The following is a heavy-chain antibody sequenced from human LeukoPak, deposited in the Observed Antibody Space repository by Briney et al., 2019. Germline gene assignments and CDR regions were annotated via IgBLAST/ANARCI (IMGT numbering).Heavy chain of an antibody. CDR1: GFTFSSYA. Sequence: GGSLRLSCAASGFTFSSYAMHWVRQAPGKGLEWVAVISYDGSNKYYADSVKGRFTISRDNSKNTLSLQMNSLRPEDTAVYYCARDPRYGGSFDYWGQGTLVTVSS. J-gene: IGHJ4*02. D-gene: IGHD5-18*01. CDR3: ARDPRYGGSFDY. V-gene: IGHV3-30*04. CDR2: ISYDGSNK.